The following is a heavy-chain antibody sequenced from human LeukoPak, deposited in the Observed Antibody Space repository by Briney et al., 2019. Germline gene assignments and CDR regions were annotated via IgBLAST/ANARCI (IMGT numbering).Heavy chain of an antibody. D-gene: IGHD3-10*01. Sequence: PGGSLRLSCAASGFTFSSYGMSWVRQAPGKGLEWVSGINWNGGSTGYADSVKGRFTISRDNAKNSLYLQMNSLRAEDTALYYCARSKNYGSGSPFDYWGQGTLVTVSS. V-gene: IGHV3-20*04. CDR2: INWNGGST. CDR1: GFTFSSYG. CDR3: ARSKNYGSGSPFDY. J-gene: IGHJ4*02.